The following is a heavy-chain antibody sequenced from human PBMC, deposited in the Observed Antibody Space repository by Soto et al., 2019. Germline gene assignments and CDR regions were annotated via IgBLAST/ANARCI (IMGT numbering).Heavy chain of an antibody. CDR2: IYGDNDR. D-gene: IGHD5-12*01. CDR3: AHCTIDGYDDSDPGASHDFDS. Sequence: QITLKESGPSPVKPTQTLTVTCTFSGFSLRNSGVGVAWIRQPPGKAVAWLALIYGDNDRRYRASLKPRLTITKYTFKREVALITPNMEPVGTATYYCAHCTIDGYDDSDPGASHDFDSWGKSTLVTVRS. CDR1: GFSLRNSGVG. J-gene: IGHJ4*02. V-gene: IGHV2-5*02.